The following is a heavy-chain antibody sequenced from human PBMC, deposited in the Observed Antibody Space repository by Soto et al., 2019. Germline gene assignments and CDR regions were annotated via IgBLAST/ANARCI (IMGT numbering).Heavy chain of an antibody. Sequence: PSQTLSLTCAISGDSVSSNSAAWNWIRQSPSRGLEWLGRTYYRSKWYNDYAVSVKSRITINPDTSKNQFSLQLNSVTPEDTAVYYCASTHRRGYSYGPYYYYYYGMDVWGQGTTVTVSS. V-gene: IGHV6-1*01. J-gene: IGHJ6*02. D-gene: IGHD5-18*01. CDR2: TYYRSKWYN. CDR3: ASTHRRGYSYGPYYYYYYGMDV. CDR1: GDSVSSNSAA.